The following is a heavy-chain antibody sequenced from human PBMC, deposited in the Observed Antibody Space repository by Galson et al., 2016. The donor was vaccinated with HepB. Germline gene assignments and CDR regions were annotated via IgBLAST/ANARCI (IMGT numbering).Heavy chain of an antibody. CDR3: ANQHTTGWYSCLTH. V-gene: IGHV3-23*01. D-gene: IGHD6-19*01. CDR2: ISDSGSSA. J-gene: IGHJ4*02. CDR1: GFTFSTNA. Sequence: SLRLSCAASGFTFSTNAMNWVLQAPGKGLEWVSGISDSGSSASYADSVKGRFTISRDNSKNTLYLQMNSLRAEDTAIYYCANQHTTGWYSCLTHWGQGTLVTVSS.